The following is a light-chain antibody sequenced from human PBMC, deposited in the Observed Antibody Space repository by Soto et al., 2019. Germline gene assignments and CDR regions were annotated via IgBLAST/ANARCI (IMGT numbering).Light chain of an antibody. V-gene: IGLV1-51*01. J-gene: IGLJ2*01. CDR2: DNG. CDR1: SSDVGGYNY. Sequence: QSALTQPASVSGSPGQSITISCTGTSSDVGGYNYVSWYQQLPGTAPKLLIYDNGKRSSGIPDRFSGSQSGTSATLGITGLQTGDEADYYCGTWDNSLSAVFGGGTKLTVL. CDR3: GTWDNSLSAV.